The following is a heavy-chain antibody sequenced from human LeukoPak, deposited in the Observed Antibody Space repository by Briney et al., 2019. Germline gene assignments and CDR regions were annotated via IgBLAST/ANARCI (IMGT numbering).Heavy chain of an antibody. CDR2: INSRSSTI. CDR1: RFTFSNYG. D-gene: IGHD1-26*01. J-gene: IGHJ3*02. CDR3: AREVGTPQAFDI. V-gene: IGHV3-48*01. Sequence: GGSLRLSCAASRFTFSNYGVNWVRQASVKGLAWVSYINSRSSTIYYAASVRGRFTISRDNAKNSLYLQMNSLKAEDTAIYYCAREVGTPQAFDIWGQGTMVTVSS.